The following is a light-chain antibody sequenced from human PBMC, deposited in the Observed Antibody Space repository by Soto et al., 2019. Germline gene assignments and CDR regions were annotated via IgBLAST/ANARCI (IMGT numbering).Light chain of an antibody. CDR1: VSNIGAGYG. J-gene: IGLJ1*01. CDR3: QYYDSNLSEV. Sequence: QSVLTHPPSVPRAPGQTVTISCTGSVSNIGAGYGVQWYQQLPGTAPRLLIYGSDDRPSGVPDRFSASVSGNSASLAITGLQTEDEAVYYCQYYDSNLSEVFGPGTKVPVL. V-gene: IGLV1-40*01. CDR2: GSD.